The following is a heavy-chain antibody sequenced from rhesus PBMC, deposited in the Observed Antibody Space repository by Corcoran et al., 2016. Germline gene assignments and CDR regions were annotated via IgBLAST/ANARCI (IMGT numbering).Heavy chain of an antibody. Sequence: QVQLQESGPGLVKPSEPLSLTCTVSGASISSNWWSWIRQPPGKGLAWIGEINGNSGSTNYNPSLKSRVTISKDASKNQFSLKLSSVTAADTAVYYCASRYYFDYWGQGVLVTVSS. CDR2: INGNSGST. CDR3: ASRYYFDY. J-gene: IGHJ4*01. CDR1: GASISSNW. V-gene: IGHV4-80*01.